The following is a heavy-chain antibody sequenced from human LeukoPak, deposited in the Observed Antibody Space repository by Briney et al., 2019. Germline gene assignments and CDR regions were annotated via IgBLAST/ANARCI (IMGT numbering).Heavy chain of an antibody. V-gene: IGHV4-39*07. Sequence: PSETLSLTCTVSGGSISSSSYYWSWIRQPPGKGLEWIGEINHSGSTNYNPSLKSRVTISVDTSKNQFSLKLSSVTAADTAVYYCARGGGIVVVTAIRKGGYFGYWGQGTLVTVSS. CDR1: GGSISSSSYY. CDR3: ARGGGIVVVTAIRKGGYFGY. J-gene: IGHJ4*02. D-gene: IGHD2-21*02. CDR2: INHSGST.